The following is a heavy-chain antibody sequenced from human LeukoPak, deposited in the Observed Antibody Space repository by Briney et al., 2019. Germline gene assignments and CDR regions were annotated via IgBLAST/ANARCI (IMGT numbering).Heavy chain of an antibody. CDR1: GCTFTSYA. Sequence: ASVKVSCKASGCTFTSYAISWVRQAPGQGLEWMGGIIPIFGTANYAQKFQGRVTITADKSTSTAYMELSSLRSEDTAVYYCASETYSSSWGGFDYWGQGTLVTVSS. D-gene: IGHD6-13*01. CDR2: IIPIFGTA. J-gene: IGHJ4*02. V-gene: IGHV1-69*06. CDR3: ASETYSSSWGGFDY.